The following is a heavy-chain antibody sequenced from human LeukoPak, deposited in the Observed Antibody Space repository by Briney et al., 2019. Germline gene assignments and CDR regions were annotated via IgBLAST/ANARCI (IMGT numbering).Heavy chain of an antibody. Sequence: ASVKVSCKASGYTFSGYYMHWVRQAPGQGLEWMGWINPNSGGTNYAQKFQGRVTLTRDTSLSTAYMELSRLRSDDTAVYYCARVFGVYGGQGAFDIWGQGTMVTVSP. CDR2: INPNSGGT. CDR1: GYTFSGYY. J-gene: IGHJ3*02. CDR3: ARVFGVYGGQGAFDI. V-gene: IGHV1-2*02. D-gene: IGHD4-23*01.